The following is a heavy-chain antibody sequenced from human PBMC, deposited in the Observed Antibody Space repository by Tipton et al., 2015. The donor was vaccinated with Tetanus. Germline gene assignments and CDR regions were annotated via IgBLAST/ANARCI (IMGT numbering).Heavy chain of an antibody. Sequence: QLVQSGGGLAKPGGSLRLSCAGSGFTFSGFYMSWIRQAPGRGLEWVAYTSGSGNTILYSDSVKGRFTVSRDNADNSVYLQMNHLRDDDTAMYXXXRGAIQPLDYWXXGTLVTVSS. J-gene: IGHJ4*02. V-gene: IGHV3-11*01. CDR2: TSGSGNTI. CDR1: GFTFSGFY. D-gene: IGHD2-2*01. CDR3: XRGAIQPLDY.